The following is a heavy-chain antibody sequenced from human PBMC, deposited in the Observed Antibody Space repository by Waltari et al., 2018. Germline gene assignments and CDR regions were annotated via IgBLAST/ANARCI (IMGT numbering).Heavy chain of an antibody. CDR1: GFSLSTSGVG. J-gene: IGHJ6*02. CDR3: AHRLLELRYYYYYGMDV. D-gene: IGHD1-7*01. CDR2: IYWNDDK. Sequence: QITLKESGPTLVKPTQTLTLTCTFSGFSLSTSGVGVGWIRQHPGKALEWLALIYWNDDKHYSPYLKSTRTITKDTSKNHGFRTMTNRDPVDTATYYCAHRLLELRYYYYYGMDVWGQGTTVTVSS. V-gene: IGHV2-5*01.